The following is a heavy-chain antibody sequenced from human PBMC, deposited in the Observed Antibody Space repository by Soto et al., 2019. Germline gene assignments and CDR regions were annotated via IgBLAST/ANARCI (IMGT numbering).Heavy chain of an antibody. CDR3: ARPQTYGSGSQYYYYGMDV. V-gene: IGHV3-48*03. J-gene: IGHJ6*02. D-gene: IGHD3-10*01. Sequence: GGSLRLSCAASGFTFSSYEMNWVRQAPGKGLEWVSYISSSGSTIYYADSVKGRFTISRDNAKNSLYLQMNSLRAEDTAVYYCARPQTYGSGSQYYYYGMDVWGQGTTVTVSS. CDR1: GFTFSSYE. CDR2: ISSSGSTI.